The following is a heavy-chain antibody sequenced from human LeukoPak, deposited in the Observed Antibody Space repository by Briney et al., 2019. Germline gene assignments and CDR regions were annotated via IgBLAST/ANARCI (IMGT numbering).Heavy chain of an antibody. V-gene: IGHV4-39*07. CDR3: ARDQAVAGIVY. J-gene: IGHJ4*02. D-gene: IGHD6-19*01. CDR1: GGSISSSSYY. Sequence: SETMSLTCTVSGGSISSSSYYWGWIRQPPGKGLEWIGSIYYSGSTYYNPSLKSRVTISVDTSKNQFSLKLSSVTAADTAVYYCARDQAVAGIVYWGQGTLVTVSS. CDR2: IYYSGST.